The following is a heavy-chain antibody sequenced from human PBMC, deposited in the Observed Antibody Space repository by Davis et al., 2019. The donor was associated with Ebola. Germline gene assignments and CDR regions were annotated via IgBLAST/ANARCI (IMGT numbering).Heavy chain of an antibody. Sequence: ASVKVSCKASGYTFTSYYMHWVRQAPGQGLEWMGIINPSGGSTSYAQKFQGRVTMTTDTSTSTAYMELRSLRSDDTAVYYCARRLVWDWFDPWGQGTLVTVSS. CDR1: GYTFTSYY. CDR3: ARRLVWDWFDP. J-gene: IGHJ5*02. D-gene: IGHD6-19*01. CDR2: INPSGGST. V-gene: IGHV1-46*01.